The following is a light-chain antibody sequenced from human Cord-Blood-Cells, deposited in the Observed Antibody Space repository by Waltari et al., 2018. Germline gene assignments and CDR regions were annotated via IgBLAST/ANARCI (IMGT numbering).Light chain of an antibody. CDR2: DAS. CDR1: QDISNY. Sequence: DIQMTQSPSSLSASVGDRVTITCQASQDISNYLNWYQQKPGKAPKLLIYDASNLETGVPSMFSGSGSGTDFTFTISSLQPEDIATYYCQQYDNLELTFGGGTKVEIK. CDR3: QQYDNLELT. J-gene: IGKJ4*01. V-gene: IGKV1-33*01.